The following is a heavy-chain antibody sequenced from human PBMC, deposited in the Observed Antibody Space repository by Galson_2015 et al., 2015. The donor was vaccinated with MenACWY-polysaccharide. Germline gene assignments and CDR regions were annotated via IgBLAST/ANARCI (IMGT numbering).Heavy chain of an antibody. CDR1: GYSFSSYD. CDR2: MNPNSGNT. D-gene: IGHD3-22*01. V-gene: IGHV1-8*01. Sequence: SVKVSCKASGYSFSSYDINWVRQTTGQGLEWMGWMNPNSGNTGYAQKFQGRVTITRNTSISIAYMELSSLRSEDTAVYYCARGGKYYYGSSGYLNWFDPWGQGTLVTVSS. J-gene: IGHJ5*02. CDR3: ARGGKYYYGSSGYLNWFDP.